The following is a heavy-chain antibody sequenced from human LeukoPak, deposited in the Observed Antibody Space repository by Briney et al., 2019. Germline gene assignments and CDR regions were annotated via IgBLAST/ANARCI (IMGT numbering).Heavy chain of an antibody. CDR2: ISSSSRYI. Sequence: GGSLRLSCAASGFTFSTYSMNWVRQAPGKGLEWVSTISSSSRYIYFADSVKGRFTISRDNAKNSLYLQMNSLRADDTAVYYCARRPNYGDYGNDYWGQGTLVTVSS. J-gene: IGHJ4*02. CDR1: GFTFSTYS. CDR3: ARRPNYGDYGNDY. D-gene: IGHD4-17*01. V-gene: IGHV3-21*01.